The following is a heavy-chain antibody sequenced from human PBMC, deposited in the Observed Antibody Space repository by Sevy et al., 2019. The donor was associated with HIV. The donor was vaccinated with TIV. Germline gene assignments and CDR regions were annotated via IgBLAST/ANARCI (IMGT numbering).Heavy chain of an antibody. Sequence: GGSLRLSCTSSGFTFGDYAMSWFRQAPGKGLEWVAFIRRNSHEPYGGTTEYAGSVKGRLTISSDDSKRIAYLQMNSLKTEDTAVYYCTRALATADTPEYYFDYWGQGILVTVSS. V-gene: IGHV3-49*03. CDR1: GFTFGDYA. CDR3: TRALATADTPEYYFDY. D-gene: IGHD5-12*01. J-gene: IGHJ4*02. CDR2: IRRNSHEPYGGTT.